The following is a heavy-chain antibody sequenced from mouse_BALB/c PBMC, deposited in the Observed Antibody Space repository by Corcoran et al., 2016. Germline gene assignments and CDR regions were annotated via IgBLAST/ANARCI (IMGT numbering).Heavy chain of an antibody. CDR3: ASYYGSSWYFDV. Sequence: QIQLVQSGPEVKKPGETVKISCKASGYTFTTYGMNWVKQAPGKGLKWMGWINTSTGETTYADDFKGRFAFSLETSATTAYLQINTLKNEDMATYFCASYYGSSWYFDVWGAGTTVTVSS. J-gene: IGHJ1*01. CDR2: INTSTGET. CDR1: GYTFTTYG. D-gene: IGHD1-1*01. V-gene: IGHV9-1*02.